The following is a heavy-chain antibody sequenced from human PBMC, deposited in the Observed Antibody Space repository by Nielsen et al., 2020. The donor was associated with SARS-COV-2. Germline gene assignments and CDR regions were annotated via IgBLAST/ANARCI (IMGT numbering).Heavy chain of an antibody. Sequence: ASVKVSCKASGGTFSSYAISWVRQAPGQGLEWMGWISAYNGNTNYAQKLQGRVTMTTDTSTSTAYMELRSLRSDDTAVYYCARDRVFGVVITGYHYYYGMDVWGQGTTVTVSS. V-gene: IGHV1-18*01. CDR1: GGTFSSYA. CDR2: ISAYNGNT. CDR3: ARDRVFGVVITGYHYYYGMDV. J-gene: IGHJ6*02. D-gene: IGHD3-3*01.